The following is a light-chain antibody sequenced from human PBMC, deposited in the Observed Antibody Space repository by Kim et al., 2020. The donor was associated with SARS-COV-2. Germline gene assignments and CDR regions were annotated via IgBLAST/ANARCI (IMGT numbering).Light chain of an antibody. J-gene: IGKJ4*01. Sequence: SLSPGDIATLARKASQNVTHYLAWYQQKPGQPPRRLLYDVSNRATGIPARFSGTGSGTGFTLTISSLEPEDFASDYCQHRKNWKVTFGGGTKLEI. CDR1: QNVTHY. CDR2: DVS. CDR3: QHRKNWKVT. V-gene: IGKV3-11*01.